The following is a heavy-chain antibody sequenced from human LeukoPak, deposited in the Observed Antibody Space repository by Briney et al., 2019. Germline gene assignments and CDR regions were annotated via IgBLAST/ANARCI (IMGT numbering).Heavy chain of an antibody. J-gene: IGHJ4*02. D-gene: IGHD6-19*01. CDR1: GFTFSTYG. V-gene: IGHV3-30*02. CDR2: IRHDESHQ. Sequence: PGGSLRLSCTASGFTFSTYGMHWGRQAPGKGLEWVAFIRHDESHQYYEDSVKGRFTISRDNSKNTLYLQMNSLRVEDTAVYYCAKEYGGYSSGHRVFAYGARGTLVTVSS. CDR3: AKEYGGYSSGHRVFAY.